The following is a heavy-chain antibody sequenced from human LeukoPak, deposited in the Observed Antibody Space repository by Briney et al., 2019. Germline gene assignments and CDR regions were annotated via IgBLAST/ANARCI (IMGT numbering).Heavy chain of an antibody. D-gene: IGHD6-19*01. CDR3: ARVFGGSGWYDAFDI. CDR1: GSTVSSNY. CDR2: IYSGGST. V-gene: IGHV3-66*01. Sequence: PGGSLRLSCAASGSTVSSNYMSWVRQAPGKGLEWVSVIYSGGSTYYADSVKGRFTISRDNPKNTLYLQMNSLRAEGTAVYYCARVFGGSGWYDAFDIWGQGTMVTVSS. J-gene: IGHJ3*02.